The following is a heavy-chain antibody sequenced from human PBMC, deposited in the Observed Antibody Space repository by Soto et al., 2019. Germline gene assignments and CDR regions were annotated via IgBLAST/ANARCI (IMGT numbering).Heavy chain of an antibody. D-gene: IGHD6-19*01. Sequence: PSETLSLTCFVSGYSITAGGYYWSWIRHHPGKGLEWIGSFYSSGSIIYNPSLRSRVSIFGDTSSNQFSMSLTSVTAADTARYYCARMYSSGSGCLHSSGKGTLGTVFS. V-gene: IGHV4-31*03. CDR3: ARMYSSGSGCLHS. CDR2: FYSSGSI. J-gene: IGHJ4*02. CDR1: GYSITAGGYY.